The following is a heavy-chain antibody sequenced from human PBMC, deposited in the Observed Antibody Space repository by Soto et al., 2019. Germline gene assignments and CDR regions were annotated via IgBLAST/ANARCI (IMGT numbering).Heavy chain of an antibody. Sequence: QVQLQESGPGLVKPSQTLSLTCTVSGGSISSGVYYWSWIRQHPGKGLEWIGYIYYSGSTHYNPSPRSRVTISVDTSKNQSSLKLSSVTAADTAVYYCATRTDYYYGSGSLGGMDVWGQGTTVTVSS. V-gene: IGHV4-31*03. CDR2: IYYSGST. CDR1: GGSISSGVYY. J-gene: IGHJ6*02. CDR3: ATRTDYYYGSGSLGGMDV. D-gene: IGHD3-10*01.